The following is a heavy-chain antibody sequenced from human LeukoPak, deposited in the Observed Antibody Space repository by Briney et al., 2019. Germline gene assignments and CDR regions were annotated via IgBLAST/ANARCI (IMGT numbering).Heavy chain of an antibody. CDR1: GYTLTGYY. Sequence: ASVKVSCKASGYTLTGYYMHWVRQAPGQGLEWMGWINPNSGGTNYAQKFQGRVTMTRDTSISTAYMELSRLRSDDTAVYYCARVLMGIVVVPAAISNWFDPWGQGTLVTVSS. J-gene: IGHJ5*02. CDR3: ARVLMGIVVVPAAISNWFDP. V-gene: IGHV1-2*02. D-gene: IGHD2-2*01. CDR2: INPNSGGT.